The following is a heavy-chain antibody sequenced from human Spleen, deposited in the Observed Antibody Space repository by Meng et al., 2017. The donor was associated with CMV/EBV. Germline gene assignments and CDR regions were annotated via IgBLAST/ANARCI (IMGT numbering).Heavy chain of an antibody. J-gene: IGHJ4*02. V-gene: IGHV1-2*02. CDR3: ARGGYCSGGSCYYYFDY. D-gene: IGHD2-15*01. Sequence: ASVKVSCKDSGYSINDYYFHWVRQAPGQGLEWMGWINRDSGRTSYARNFQGRVTLTRDTSIRTAYMELSRLRSDDTAVYYCARGGYCSGGSCYYYFDYWGQGTLVTVSS. CDR1: GYSINDYY. CDR2: INRDSGRT.